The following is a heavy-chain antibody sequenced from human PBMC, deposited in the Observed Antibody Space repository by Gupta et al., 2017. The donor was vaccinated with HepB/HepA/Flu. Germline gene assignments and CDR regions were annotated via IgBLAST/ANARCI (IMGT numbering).Heavy chain of an antibody. V-gene: IGHV2-5*02. CDR1: GVSLSTRGVG. J-gene: IGHJ4*02. CDR3: SVGGLKSSGAQIDS. Sequence: HIPLMESGPTLVKPTQTLTLTCTFSGVSLSTRGVGMGWSRQPPGKALEWLALIYWDDNKRYSPAVESRVTTTTETSKNHVVFTLRNMGPVDTAAYYCSVGGLKSSGAQIDSWGQGTLVTVSS. D-gene: IGHD3-22*01. CDR2: IYWDDNK.